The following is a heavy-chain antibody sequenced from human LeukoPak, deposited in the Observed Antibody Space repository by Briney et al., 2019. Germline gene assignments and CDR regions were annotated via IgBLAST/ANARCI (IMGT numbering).Heavy chain of an antibody. J-gene: IGHJ4*02. Sequence: SETLSLTCTVSSGSISSTSYYWGWIRQPPGKGLEWIGSMYYSGSTYYNPSLKSRITISVDTSKSQFSLKLSSVTAAHTAVYYCARHCSGGSCPKDLFDYWGQGTLVTVSS. CDR3: ARHCSGGSCPKDLFDY. CDR1: SGSISSTSYY. V-gene: IGHV4-39*07. D-gene: IGHD2-15*01. CDR2: MYYSGST.